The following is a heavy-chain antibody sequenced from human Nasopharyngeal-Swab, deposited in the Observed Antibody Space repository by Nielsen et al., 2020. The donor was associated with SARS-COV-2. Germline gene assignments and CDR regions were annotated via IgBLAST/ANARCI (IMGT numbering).Heavy chain of an antibody. CDR2: FDPEDGET. Sequence: ASVKVSCKVSGYTLTELSMHWVRQAPGKGLEWMGGFDPEDGETIYAQKFQGRVTITADESTSTAYMELSSLRSEDTAVYYCARAILPGIAVAGTPYYYYYGMDVWGQGTTVTVSS. CDR1: GYTLTELS. D-gene: IGHD6-19*01. J-gene: IGHJ6*02. V-gene: IGHV1-24*01. CDR3: ARAILPGIAVAGTPYYYYYGMDV.